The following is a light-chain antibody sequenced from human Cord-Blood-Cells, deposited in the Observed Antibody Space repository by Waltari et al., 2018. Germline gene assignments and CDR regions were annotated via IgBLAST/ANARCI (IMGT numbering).Light chain of an antibody. J-gene: IGKJ2*03. CDR2: WSS. CDR3: QQYYSTPYS. V-gene: IGKV4-1*01. Sequence: DIVISQSPDSLAVPLGDRATIHYKASQSVLYSSNNKNYLAWYQQKPGQPPKLLIYWSSTRESGVPDRFSGSGSRTDFTLTISSLQAEDVAVYYCQQYYSTPYSFGQGSKLDIK. CDR1: QSVLYSSNNKNY.